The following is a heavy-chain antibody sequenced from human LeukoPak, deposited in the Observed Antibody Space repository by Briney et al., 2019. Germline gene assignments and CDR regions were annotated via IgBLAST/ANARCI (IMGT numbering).Heavy chain of an antibody. CDR1: GGSISSYY. Sequence: SETLSLTCTVSGGSISSYYCSWIRQPPGKGLEWIGYIYYSGSTNYNPSLKSRVTISVDTSKNQFSLKLSSVTAADTAVYYCAREGIVESFDIWGQGTMVTVSS. J-gene: IGHJ3*02. CDR2: IYYSGST. CDR3: AREGIVESFDI. V-gene: IGHV4-59*01. D-gene: IGHD2-15*01.